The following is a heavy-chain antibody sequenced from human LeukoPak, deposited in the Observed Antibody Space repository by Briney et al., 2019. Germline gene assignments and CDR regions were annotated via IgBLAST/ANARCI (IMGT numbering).Heavy chain of an antibody. CDR1: EFXFSNYA. J-gene: IGHJ4*02. Sequence: PGGSLRLSCAASEFXFSNYAISWVRQAPAQGLECVSTISGSGDRTNYADSVKGRFTISRDSSKNTLYLQMNSLRAEDTAVYYCAKRITVGSTGHYFDHWGRGALVTVSS. CDR3: AKRITVGSTGHYFDH. V-gene: IGHV3-23*01. CDR2: ISGSGDRT. D-gene: IGHD1-26*01.